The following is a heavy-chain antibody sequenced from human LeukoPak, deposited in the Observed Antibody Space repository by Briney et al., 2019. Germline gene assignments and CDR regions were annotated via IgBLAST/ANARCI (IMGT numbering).Heavy chain of an antibody. CDR2: INHSGST. J-gene: IGHJ4*02. V-gene: IGHV4-34*01. CDR3: TRGTTGTNSYFDY. Sequence: SETLSLTCAVDGGSFSGYYWSWIRQPPGKGLEWIGEINHSGSTNYNPSLKSRVTISVDTSKNQFSLKLSSVTAADTAVYYCTRGTTGTNSYFDYWGQGTLVTVSS. D-gene: IGHD1-1*01. CDR1: GGSFSGYY.